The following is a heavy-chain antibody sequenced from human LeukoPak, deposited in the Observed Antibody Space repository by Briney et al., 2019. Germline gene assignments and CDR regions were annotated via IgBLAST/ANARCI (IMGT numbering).Heavy chain of an antibody. CDR2: IYKTGST. CDR3: ARHVHGDHGDPNWFDP. J-gene: IGHJ5*02. Sequence: PSETLSLTCTASGGSISSSSHYWGWIRQPPGKGLEWIASIYKTGSTFYNPSLKSRVTISVDTSKNQFSLNLRSVTAADTAVYYCARHVHGDHGDPNWFDPWGQGTLVTVSS. CDR1: GGSISSSSHY. V-gene: IGHV4-39*01. D-gene: IGHD4-17*01.